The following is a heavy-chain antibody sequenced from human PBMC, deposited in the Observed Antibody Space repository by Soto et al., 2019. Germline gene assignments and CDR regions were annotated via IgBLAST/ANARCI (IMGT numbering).Heavy chain of an antibody. CDR1: GFSLRDYAVG. D-gene: IGHD6-19*01. CDR2: IYWNDNE. V-gene: IGHV2-5*01. J-gene: IGHJ4*02. CDR3: AHGSGWLFDY. Sequence: QITLKESGPTLVKPTQTLTLTCTFSGFSLRDYAVGVGWIRQPPGMALEWLSFIYWNDNEYYSPSLRSRLTISKDTSKNQVVLTMTNMDPVDTATYYCAHGSGWLFDYWGQGTLVTVSS.